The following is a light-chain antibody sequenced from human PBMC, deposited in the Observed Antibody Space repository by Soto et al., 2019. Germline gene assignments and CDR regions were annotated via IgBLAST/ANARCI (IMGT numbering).Light chain of an antibody. CDR2: DTS. CDR1: QSVSIK. J-gene: IGKJ5*01. CDR3: QQYNNWPPIT. Sequence: EIVMTQSPATLSVSPGERGTLSWRVCQSVSIKLAWYQQKPGQAPRLLIYDTSTRATGIPARFSGSGSGTEFTLTISSLQSEDFAVYYCQQYNNWPPITFGQGTRLEIK. V-gene: IGKV3-15*01.